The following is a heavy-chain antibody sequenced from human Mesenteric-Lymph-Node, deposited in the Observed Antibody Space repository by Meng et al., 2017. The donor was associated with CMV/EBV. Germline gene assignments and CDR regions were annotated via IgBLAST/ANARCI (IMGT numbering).Heavy chain of an antibody. CDR1: GGSVSSGSYY. V-gene: IGHV4-61*01. D-gene: IGHD6-13*01. Sequence: VSGGSVSSGSYYWSWLRQPPGKGLEWIAYIYYTGPTTHNPSLKSRVTMSVDTSKNQFSLKLSSVTAADTAVYYCARSSIAAEGLDYWGQGALVTVSS. CDR3: ARSSIAAEGLDY. CDR2: IYYTGPT. J-gene: IGHJ4*02.